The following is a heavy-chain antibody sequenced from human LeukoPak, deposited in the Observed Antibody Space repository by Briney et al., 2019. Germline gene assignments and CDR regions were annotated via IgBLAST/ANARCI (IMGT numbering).Heavy chain of an antibody. Sequence: GGSLRLSCAASGFSFNSDWMDWVRQAPGKGLEWVAVISNDGNNKYYGDSVKGRFTISRDNSKNTLYLQMNSLRAEDTAVYYCAKVDVGYWGQGTLVTVSS. CDR3: AKVDVGY. CDR1: GFSFNSDW. D-gene: IGHD2-2*03. J-gene: IGHJ4*02. V-gene: IGHV3-30*18. CDR2: ISNDGNNK.